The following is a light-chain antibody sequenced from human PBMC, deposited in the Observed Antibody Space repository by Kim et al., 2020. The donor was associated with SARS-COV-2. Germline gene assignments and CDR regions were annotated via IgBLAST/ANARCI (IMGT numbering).Light chain of an antibody. CDR2: GAS. J-gene: IGKJ1*01. V-gene: IGKV3-20*01. Sequence: STGERATLSCRASQSVSSNYLAWYQQKPGQAPRLLIYGASSRATGIPDRFSGSGSGTDFTLTISRLEPEDFAVYYCHQYGSSTETFGQGTKVDIK. CDR3: HQYGSSTET. CDR1: QSVSSNY.